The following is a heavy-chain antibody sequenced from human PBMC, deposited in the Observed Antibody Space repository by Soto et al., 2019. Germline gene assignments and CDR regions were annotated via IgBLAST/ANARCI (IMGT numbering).Heavy chain of an antibody. Sequence: HVQLLQSGGELKKPGASVKVSCNTSGFTFNTYFISWVRQAPGQGLEWMGWISPYNGNTKYGEKFQGRGTMTTDTITRTAYMELRNLRIYDTAVYYCARDTSNSFDYWGQGTLVTVSS. V-gene: IGHV1-18*01. D-gene: IGHD2-2*01. CDR2: ISPYNGNT. J-gene: IGHJ4*02. CDR3: ARDTSNSFDY. CDR1: GFTFNTYF.